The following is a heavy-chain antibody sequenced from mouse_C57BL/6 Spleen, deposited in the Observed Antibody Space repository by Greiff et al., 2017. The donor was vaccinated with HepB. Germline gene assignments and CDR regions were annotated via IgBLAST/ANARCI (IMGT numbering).Heavy chain of an antibody. CDR1: GYAFSSSW. J-gene: IGHJ1*03. CDR3: AREGFTTVVATHWYFDV. Sequence: QVQLKQSGPELVKPGASVKISCKASGYAFSSSWMNWVKQRPGKGLEWIGRIYPGDGDTNYNGKFKGKATLTADKSSSTAYMQLSSLTSENSAVYFCAREGFTTVVATHWYFDVWGTGTTVTVSS. D-gene: IGHD1-1*01. V-gene: IGHV1-82*01. CDR2: IYPGDGDT.